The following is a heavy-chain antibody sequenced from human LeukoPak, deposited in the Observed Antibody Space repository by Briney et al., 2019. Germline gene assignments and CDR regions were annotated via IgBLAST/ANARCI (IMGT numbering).Heavy chain of an antibody. CDR1: GFTFSDYY. CDR2: ISSSGSTI. J-gene: IGHJ6*02. V-gene: IGHV3-11*04. CDR3: ARGASYYDILTGYYYYYGMDV. D-gene: IGHD3-9*01. Sequence: GGSLRLSCAASGFTFSDYYMSWIRQAPGKGLEWVSYISSSGSTIYYADSVKGRFTISRDNAKNSLYLQMNSLRAEDTAVYYCARGASYYDILTGYYYYYGMDVWGQGTTVTVSS.